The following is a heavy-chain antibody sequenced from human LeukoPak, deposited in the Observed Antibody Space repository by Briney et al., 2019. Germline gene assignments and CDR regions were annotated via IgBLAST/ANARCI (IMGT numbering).Heavy chain of an antibody. D-gene: IGHD3-22*01. CDR3: ARDPQIGAEYFQH. V-gene: IGHV3-33*01. CDR1: GFTFSSYG. Sequence: GGSLRLSCAASGFTFSSYGMHWVRQAPGKGLEWVAVIWYDGSNKYYADSMKGRFTISRDNSKNTLYLQMNSLRAEDTAVYYCARDPQIGAEYFQHWGQGTLVTVSS. J-gene: IGHJ1*01. CDR2: IWYDGSNK.